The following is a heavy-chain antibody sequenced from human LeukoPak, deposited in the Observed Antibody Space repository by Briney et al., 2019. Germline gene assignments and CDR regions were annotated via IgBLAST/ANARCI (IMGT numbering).Heavy chain of an antibody. CDR2: ISGSGGGR. Sequence: PGGSLRLSCAASGFSFYTYARSWVRQPPGRGLEWVSAISGSGGGRYYADSVKGRSTLSRDNSKNTQYLQMNSLRADDTAVYYCVRDSTGYAEFDYWGQGPLVTVSS. V-gene: IGHV3-23*01. J-gene: IGHJ4*02. D-gene: IGHD3-22*01. CDR1: GFSFYTYA. CDR3: VRDSTGYAEFDY.